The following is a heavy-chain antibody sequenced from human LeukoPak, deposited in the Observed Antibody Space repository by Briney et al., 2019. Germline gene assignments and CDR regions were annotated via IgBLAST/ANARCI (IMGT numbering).Heavy chain of an antibody. J-gene: IGHJ3*01. CDR2: ISFDATKE. D-gene: IGHD1-26*01. V-gene: IGHV3-30*17. CDR1: GFTFSNYA. CDR3: ARFKVGSNATQKNAFDV. Sequence: PGGSLRLSCAASGFTFSNYAMHWVRQAPGKGLEWVAVISFDATKEYFGKSVKGRFTISRDNSKSTLFLQMHSLRVEDTALYFCARFKVGSNATQKNAFDVWGQGTVVTVSS.